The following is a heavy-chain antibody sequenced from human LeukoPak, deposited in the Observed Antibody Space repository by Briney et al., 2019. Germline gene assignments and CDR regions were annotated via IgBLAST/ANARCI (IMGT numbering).Heavy chain of an antibody. CDR3: AREKPGGTGSHYFDY. D-gene: IGHD3-16*01. Sequence: GGSLRLSCAASGFTVSSNYMSWVRQAPGKGLEWVSVIYSGGSTYYADSVKGRFTISRDNSKNTLYLQMNSLRAEDTAVYYCAREKPGGTGSHYFDYWGQGTLVTVSS. CDR1: GFTVSSNY. J-gene: IGHJ4*02. V-gene: IGHV3-66*02. CDR2: IYSGGST.